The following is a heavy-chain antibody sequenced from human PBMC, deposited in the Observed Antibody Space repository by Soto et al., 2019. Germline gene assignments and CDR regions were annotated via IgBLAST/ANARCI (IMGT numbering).Heavy chain of an antibody. CDR3: AREIVTAGGNNYFDP. J-gene: IGHJ5*02. Sequence: SETLSLTCGVSGGTVASSHWWSWVRQSPSRGLEWIGNVYHTGDTNFNPSLQSRVTFSVDKSNNQFSLRLTSLTAADTAVYFCAREIVTAGGNNYFDPWGPGTLVT. CDR2: VYHTGDT. V-gene: IGHV4-4*02. D-gene: IGHD2-21*02. CDR1: GGTVASSHW.